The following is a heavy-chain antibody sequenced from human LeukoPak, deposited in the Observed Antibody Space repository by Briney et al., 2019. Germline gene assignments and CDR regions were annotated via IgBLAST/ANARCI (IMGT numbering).Heavy chain of an antibody. CDR1: GGFNTHYY. J-gene: IGHJ4*02. D-gene: IGHD1/OR15-1a*01. V-gene: IGHV4-59*08. CDR3: ARHGGTGITLIQVYYFDY. Sequence: SETLSLTCSVSGGFNTHYYWSWIRQPPGKGLEWIGYIYHSGSTNYNPSLKSRVTISVDTSKNRFSLKMNSVTAADTAVYYCARHGGTGITLIQVYYFDYWGQGTLVTVSS. CDR2: IYHSGST.